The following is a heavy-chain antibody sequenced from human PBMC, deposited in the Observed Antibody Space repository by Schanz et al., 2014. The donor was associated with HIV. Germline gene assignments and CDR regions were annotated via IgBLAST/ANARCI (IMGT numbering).Heavy chain of an antibody. CDR2: IIPLFGTS. Sequence: QVQLVQSGAEVKMPGSSVRVSCKASGGTFISYAVSWVRQAPGQGLEWMGGIIPLFGTSNYAQKFQGRATITADESTSTAYMELSSLRSEDTAVYYCARDSPVAAGTLDYWGQGTLVTVSS. J-gene: IGHJ4*02. CDR3: ARDSPVAAGTLDY. V-gene: IGHV1-69*01. CDR1: GGTFISYA. D-gene: IGHD6-13*01.